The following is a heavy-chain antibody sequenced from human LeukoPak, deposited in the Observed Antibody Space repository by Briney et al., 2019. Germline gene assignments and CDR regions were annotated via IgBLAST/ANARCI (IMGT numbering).Heavy chain of an antibody. CDR1: GYTLTGYY. CDR3: AKESYSSSWTYYFDY. Sequence: ASVKVSCKASGYTLTGYYMHWVRQAPAQGLEWMGWINPSSGGTNYAQKFQGRVTMTRDTSISTAYMELSRLRSDDTAVYYCAKESYSSSWTYYFDYWGQGTLVTVSS. V-gene: IGHV1-2*02. J-gene: IGHJ4*02. D-gene: IGHD6-13*01. CDR2: INPSSGGT.